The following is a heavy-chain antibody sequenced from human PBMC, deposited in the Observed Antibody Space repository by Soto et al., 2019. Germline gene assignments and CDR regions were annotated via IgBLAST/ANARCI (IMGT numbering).Heavy chain of an antibody. CDR3: AIVEQQPYDY. V-gene: IGHV1-69*13. D-gene: IGHD6-13*01. J-gene: IGHJ4*02. CDR1: GGTFSSYA. Sequence: ASVKVSRKASGGTFSSYAISWVRQAPGQGLEWMGGIIPIFGTANYAQKFQGRVTITADESTSTAYMELSSLRSEDTAVYYCAIVEQQPYDYWGQGTLVTVSS. CDR2: IIPIFGTA.